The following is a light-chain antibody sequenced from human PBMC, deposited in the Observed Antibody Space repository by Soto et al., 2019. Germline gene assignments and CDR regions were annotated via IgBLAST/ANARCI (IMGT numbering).Light chain of an antibody. J-gene: IGKJ5*01. V-gene: IGKV3-20*01. CDR2: DAS. Sequence: EIVLTQSPDTLSLSPGERATLFCRASQSVTDRYLAWYQRKPGQAPRLLIYDASSRATGIPDRFSGSGSGTAFTLTISRLEPEDFAMYYCQQYDYSSITFGQGTRLEIK. CDR3: QQYDYSSIT. CDR1: QSVTDRY.